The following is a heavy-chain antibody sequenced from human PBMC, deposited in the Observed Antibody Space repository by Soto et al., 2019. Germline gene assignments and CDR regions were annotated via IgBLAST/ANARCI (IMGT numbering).Heavy chain of an antibody. CDR3: ASGPSGYYGSGSYNWLAP. D-gene: IGHD3-10*01. Sequence: SETLSLTCAVSGYSISSGYYWGWIRQPPGKGLEWIGSIYHSGSTYYNPSLKSRVTISVDTSKNQFSLKLSSVTAADTAVYYCASGPSGYYGSGSYNWLAPWRQGTLVTVSS. CDR2: IYHSGST. J-gene: IGHJ5*02. CDR1: GYSISSGYY. V-gene: IGHV4-38-2*01.